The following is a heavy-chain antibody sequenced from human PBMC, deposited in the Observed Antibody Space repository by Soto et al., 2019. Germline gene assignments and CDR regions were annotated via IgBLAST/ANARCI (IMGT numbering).Heavy chain of an antibody. CDR3: ARSYSSSWYMWFDP. V-gene: IGHV1-2*02. CDR2: INPNSGGT. CDR1: GYTFTGYY. Sequence: RASVKVSCKASGYTFTGYYMHWVRQAPGQGLEWMGWINPNSGGTNYAQKFQGRVTMTRDTSISTAYMELSRLRSDDTAVYYCARSYSSSWYMWFDPWGQGTLVTVSS. J-gene: IGHJ5*02. D-gene: IGHD6-13*01.